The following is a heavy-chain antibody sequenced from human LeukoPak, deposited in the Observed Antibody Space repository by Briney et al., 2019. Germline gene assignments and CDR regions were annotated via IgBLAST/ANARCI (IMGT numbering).Heavy chain of an antibody. Sequence: GASLRLSCVASGFTSSSYAMTWVRQAPGKGLNWVSAISGGGDNTHYADSVKGRFTISRDNSKNTLYLQMNSLRAEDTAVYYCAKVRGYYYDSSDDYWGQGTLVTSPQ. CDR1: GFTSSSYA. CDR3: AKVRGYYYDSSDDY. J-gene: IGHJ4*02. V-gene: IGHV3-23*01. D-gene: IGHD3-22*01. CDR2: ISGGGDNT.